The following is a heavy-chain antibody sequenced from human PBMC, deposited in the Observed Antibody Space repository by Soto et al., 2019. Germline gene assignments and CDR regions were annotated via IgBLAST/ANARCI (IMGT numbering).Heavy chain of an antibody. V-gene: IGHV7-4-1*01. J-gene: IGHJ5*02. CDR2: INTNTGNP. CDR1: GYTFTCYS. CDR3: ARHNRYSSTWFEGWFDP. Sequence: ASVKVSCKASGYTFTCYSMNWVRQAPGQGLEWMGWINTNTGNPTYAQGFTGRVVFSLDTSVSTAYLQICSLKAEDTAMYYCARHNRYSSTWFEGWFDPWGQGTLVTVSS. D-gene: IGHD6-13*01.